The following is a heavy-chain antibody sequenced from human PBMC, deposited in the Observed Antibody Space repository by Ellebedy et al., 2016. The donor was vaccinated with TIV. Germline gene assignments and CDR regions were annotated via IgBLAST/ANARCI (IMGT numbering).Heavy chain of an antibody. D-gene: IGHD3-22*01. Sequence: GGSLRLSCGGSGFSFRSYWMSWVRQAPGKGLEWVANINQDGSRIYYVDSVKGRFTISRDNAKNSVYLRMNTLRVEDTAVYHCVRDGAYGDYSPGYYGMDVWGQGTTVTVSS. CDR2: INQDGSRI. CDR3: VRDGAYGDYSPGYYGMDV. J-gene: IGHJ6*02. V-gene: IGHV3-7*03. CDR1: GFSFRSYW.